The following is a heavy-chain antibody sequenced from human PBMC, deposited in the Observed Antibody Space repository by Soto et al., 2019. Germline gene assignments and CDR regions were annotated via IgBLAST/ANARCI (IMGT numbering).Heavy chain of an antibody. V-gene: IGHV4-59*01. CDR1: GGSISSYY. CDR3: ARLYSSSWTGSWFDP. J-gene: IGHJ5*02. D-gene: IGHD6-13*01. CDR2: IYYSGST. Sequence: SETLSLTCTVSGGSISSYYWSWIRQPPGKGLEWIGYIYYSGSTNYNPSLKSRVTISVDTSKNQFSLKLSSVTAADTAVYYCARLYSSSWTGSWFDPWGQGTLVTVSS.